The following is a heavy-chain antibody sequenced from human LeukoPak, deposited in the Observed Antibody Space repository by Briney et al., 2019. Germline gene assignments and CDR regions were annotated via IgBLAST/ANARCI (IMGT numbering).Heavy chain of an antibody. V-gene: IGHV5-51*01. Sequence: GESLKISCKGSGYSFTSYWIGWVRQMPGKGLEWMGVIYPGDSDTRYSPSFQGRVTISADKSISTAYLQWSSLKASDTAMYYCARQTYYYDSSFDYWGQGTLVTVSS. J-gene: IGHJ4*02. CDR3: ARQTYYYDSSFDY. CDR1: GYSFTSYW. D-gene: IGHD3-22*01. CDR2: IYPGDSDT.